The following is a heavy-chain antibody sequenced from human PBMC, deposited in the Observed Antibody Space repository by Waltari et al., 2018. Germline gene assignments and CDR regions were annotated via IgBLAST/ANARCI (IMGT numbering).Heavy chain of an antibody. CDR2: IQRAGDT. D-gene: IGHD3-22*01. CDR1: GFNGSTKF. V-gene: IGHV3-53*01. Sequence: EVRLVESGGGLIQPGGSLRLSCAAPGFNGSTKFLNWVRQAPGKGLEWVSIIQRAGDTYYADSVRGRFTISRDNSKNTVFLQMSGLRVEDSALYYCASDGDDYHDSNIYYPFAYWGQGTLVSVSS. CDR3: ASDGDDYHDSNIYYPFAY. J-gene: IGHJ4*02.